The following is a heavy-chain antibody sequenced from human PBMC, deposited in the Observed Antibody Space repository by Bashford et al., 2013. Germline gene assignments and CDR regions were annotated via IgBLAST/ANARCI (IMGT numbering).Heavy chain of an antibody. D-gene: IGHD3-10*01. J-gene: IGHJ6*02. CDR3: ARSYYGSGTSYGMDV. V-gene: IGHV3-7*01. CDR2: IKQDGSEN. CDR1: GLTFSRYW. Sequence: GGSLRLSCAASGLTFSRYWMSWVRQAPGKGLEWVANIKQDGSENYYVDSVKGRFTISRDNAKNSLYLQLNSLRAEDTAVYFCARSYYGSGTSYGMDVWGQGTTVTVSS.